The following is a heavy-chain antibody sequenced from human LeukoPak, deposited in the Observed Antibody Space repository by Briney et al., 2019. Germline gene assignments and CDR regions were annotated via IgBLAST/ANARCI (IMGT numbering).Heavy chain of an antibody. CDR3: ARRIAVAGTRAFDI. CDR2: IYYSGST. Sequence: PSETPSLTCTVSGGSISSYHWSWIRQPPGKGLEWIGYIYYSGSTNYNPSLKSRVTISVDTSKNQFSLKLSSVTAADTAVYYCARRIAVAGTRAFDIWGQGTMVTVSS. V-gene: IGHV4-59*08. J-gene: IGHJ3*02. D-gene: IGHD6-19*01. CDR1: GGSISSYH.